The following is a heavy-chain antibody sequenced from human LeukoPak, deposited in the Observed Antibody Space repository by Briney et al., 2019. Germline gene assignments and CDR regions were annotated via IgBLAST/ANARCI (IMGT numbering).Heavy chain of an antibody. Sequence: SETLSLTCTVSGGSISSHYWTWIRRPPGKGLEWIGYIYHTGGTKCSPSLKSRVTMSVDTSKNQFSLRLSSVTAADTAVYYCVALGDYAPIGLDYWGQGTLVTVSS. CDR2: IYHTGGT. J-gene: IGHJ4*02. D-gene: IGHD4-17*01. CDR3: VALGDYAPIGLDY. CDR1: GGSISSHY. V-gene: IGHV4-59*08.